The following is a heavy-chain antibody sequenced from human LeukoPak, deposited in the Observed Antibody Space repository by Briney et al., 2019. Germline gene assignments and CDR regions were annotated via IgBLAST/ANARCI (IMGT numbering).Heavy chain of an antibody. J-gene: IGHJ4*02. V-gene: IGHV3-74*01. CDR2: ITSDGRST. CDR3: ARAGYYRVDY. Sequence: GGSLRLSCAASGFTFSSYWVHWVRQAAGKGLVWVSLITSDGRSTDYADSVRGRFTISRDNAENTLYLQLNSLRAEDTAVYYCARAGYYRVDYWGQGTLVTVSS. D-gene: IGHD2-21*01. CDR1: GFTFSSYW.